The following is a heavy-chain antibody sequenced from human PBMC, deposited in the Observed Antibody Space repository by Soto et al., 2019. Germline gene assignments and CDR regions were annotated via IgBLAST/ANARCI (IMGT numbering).Heavy chain of an antibody. Sequence: GGSLRLSCAASGFTFSSFWMTWVLKAPGKGMEWVANIKQDGSEKYYVDYVKGRFTISRDKDKDSLKLQIKSLRAEETAVYYCVRSRYGGCFDFWGQGTLVTVSS. J-gene: IGHJ4*02. D-gene: IGHD1-26*01. CDR3: VRSRYGGCFDF. V-gene: IGHV3-7*04. CDR2: IKQDGSEK. CDR1: GFTFSSFW.